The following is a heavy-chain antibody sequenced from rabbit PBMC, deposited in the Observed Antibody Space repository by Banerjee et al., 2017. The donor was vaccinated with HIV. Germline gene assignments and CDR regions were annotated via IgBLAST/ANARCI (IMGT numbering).Heavy chain of an antibody. D-gene: IGHD6-1*01. CDR2: IYPGFGIT. Sequence: QSLEESGGDLVKPGASLTLTCTASGFSLGNYYISWVRQAPGKGPEWIAYIYPGFGITNYANSVKGRFTISRDNAQNTVFLQMTSLTAADTATYFCATYAGYAGYGYATGLNLWGPGTLVTVS. CDR1: GFSLGNYY. V-gene: IGHV1S40*01. CDR3: ATYAGYAGYGYATGLNL. J-gene: IGHJ4*01.